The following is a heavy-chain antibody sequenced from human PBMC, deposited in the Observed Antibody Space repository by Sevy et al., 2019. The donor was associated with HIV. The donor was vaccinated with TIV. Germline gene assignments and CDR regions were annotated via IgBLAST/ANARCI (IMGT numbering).Heavy chain of an antibody. CDR1: GGTFSSYA. D-gene: IGHD6-19*01. CDR3: ASGIAVAGPGYFDY. CDR2: IIPIFGTA. J-gene: IGHJ4*02. Sequence: ASVKVSCKASGGTFSSYAISWVRQAPGQGLEWMGGIIPIFGTANYAQKFQGRVTITADESTSTAYMELSSLRSEDTAMYYCASGIAVAGPGYFDYWGQGTLVTVSS. V-gene: IGHV1-69*13.